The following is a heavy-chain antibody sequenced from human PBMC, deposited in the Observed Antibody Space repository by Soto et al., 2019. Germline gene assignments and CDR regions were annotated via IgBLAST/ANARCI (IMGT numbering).Heavy chain of an antibody. D-gene: IGHD2-2*01. J-gene: IGHJ4*02. V-gene: IGHV4-31*03. CDR1: GGSISNGGYY. CDR2: IYYSGGT. CDR3: ARASPRGYCSSTSCYGDYFDY. Sequence: SETLSLTCTVSGGSISNGGYYWSWIRQHPGKGLEWIGYIYYSGGTYYNPSLKSRVTISVDTSKNQFSLKLSSVTAADTAVYYCARASPRGYCSSTSCYGDYFDYWGQGTLVTVSS.